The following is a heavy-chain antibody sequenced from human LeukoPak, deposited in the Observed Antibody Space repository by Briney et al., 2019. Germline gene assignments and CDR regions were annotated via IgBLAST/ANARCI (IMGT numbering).Heavy chain of an antibody. CDR2: ISDSGDNT. CDR1: GFTFSSYA. D-gene: IGHD6-13*01. Sequence: PGGSLRLSCAASGFTFSSYAMSWVRKAPGKGLEWVSGISDSGDNTDYADSVKGRFTISRDNSKNTLYLQVNSLRAEDTAVYYCAKAPSGSSRMVYFDYWGQGTLVTVSS. V-gene: IGHV3-23*01. CDR3: AKAPSGSSRMVYFDY. J-gene: IGHJ4*02.